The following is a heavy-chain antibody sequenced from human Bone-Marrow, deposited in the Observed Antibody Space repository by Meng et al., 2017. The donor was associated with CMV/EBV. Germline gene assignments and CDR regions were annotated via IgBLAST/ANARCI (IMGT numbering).Heavy chain of an antibody. D-gene: IGHD2-2*01. CDR3: ASDLDIVVVPAAIRWWGVGY. J-gene: IGHJ4*02. Sequence: SVKVSCKASGGTFSSYTISWVRQAPGQGLEWMGRIIPILGIANYAQKFQGRVTIAADKSTSTAYMELSSLRSEDTAVYYCASDLDIVVVPAAIRWWGVGYWGQGTLVTVSS. CDR2: IIPILGIA. CDR1: GGTFSSYT. V-gene: IGHV1-69*02.